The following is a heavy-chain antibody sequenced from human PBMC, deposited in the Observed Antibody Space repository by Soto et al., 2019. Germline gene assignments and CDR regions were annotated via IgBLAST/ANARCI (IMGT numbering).Heavy chain of an antibody. CDR1: GGSISSGGYY. CDR2: IYYSGST. J-gene: IGHJ3*02. V-gene: IGHV4-31*03. Sequence: QVQLQESGPGLVKPSQTLSLTCTVSGGSISSGGYYWSWIRQHPGKGLEWIGYIYYSGSTYYNPGLKSRVTMSVDTSKNQFSLKLSSVTASDTAVDYCSRVGGINPFDIWGQGTMVTVSS. D-gene: IGHD3-10*01. CDR3: SRVGGINPFDI.